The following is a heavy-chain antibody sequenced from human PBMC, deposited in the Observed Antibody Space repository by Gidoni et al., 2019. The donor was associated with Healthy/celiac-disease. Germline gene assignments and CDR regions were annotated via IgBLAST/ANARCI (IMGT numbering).Heavy chain of an antibody. CDR2: IYSGGST. J-gene: IGHJ6*02. CDR3: AREKYNWNDPRYYYGMDV. D-gene: IGHD1-20*01. V-gene: IGHV3-53*01. Sequence: GKGLEWVSVIYSGGSTYYADSVKGRFTISRDNSKNTLYLQMNSLRAEDTAVYYCAREKYNWNDPRYYYGMDVCGQGTTVTVSS.